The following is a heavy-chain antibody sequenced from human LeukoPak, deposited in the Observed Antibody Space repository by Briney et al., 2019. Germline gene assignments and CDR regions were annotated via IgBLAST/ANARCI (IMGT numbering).Heavy chain of an antibody. CDR2: IYYSGST. V-gene: IGHV4-59*01. Sequence: SETLSLTCTVSGGSISTYYWCWIRQPPGKGLEWIGCIYYSGSTNYNPSLKSRVTISQDTSKNQFSLKLSSVTAADTAVYYCARARYFAWSDAFDIWGQGTMVTGSS. D-gene: IGHD3-9*01. CDR3: ARARYFAWSDAFDI. J-gene: IGHJ3*02. CDR1: GGSISTYY.